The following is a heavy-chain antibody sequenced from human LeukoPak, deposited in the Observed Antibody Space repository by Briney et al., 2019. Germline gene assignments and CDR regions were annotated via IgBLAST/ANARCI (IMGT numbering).Heavy chain of an antibody. CDR1: GYTFTSYV. CDR2: MNTNSGNT. CDR3: ARGAYSSSSLYYYYYMDV. Sequence: ASVKVSCKTSGYTFTSYVINWVRQATGQGLEWMGWMNTNSGNTGYAQKFQGRVTITRNTSISTAYMELSSLRSEDTAVYYCARGAYSSSSLYYYYYMDVWGKGTTVTVSS. J-gene: IGHJ6*03. D-gene: IGHD6-6*01. V-gene: IGHV1-8*03.